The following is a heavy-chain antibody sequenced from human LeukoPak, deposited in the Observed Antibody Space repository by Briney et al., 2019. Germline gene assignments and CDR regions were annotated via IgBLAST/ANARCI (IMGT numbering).Heavy chain of an antibody. J-gene: IGHJ1*01. Sequence: ASVKVSCKVSGYTLTELSMHGVRQAPGKGGEWMGGFDPEDGETIYAQKFQGRVTMTEDTSTDTAYMELSSLRSEDTAVYYCATKALTTSDFQHWGQGTLVTVSS. CDR2: FDPEDGET. D-gene: IGHD2/OR15-2a*01. CDR3: ATKALTTSDFQH. CDR1: GYTLTELS. V-gene: IGHV1-24*01.